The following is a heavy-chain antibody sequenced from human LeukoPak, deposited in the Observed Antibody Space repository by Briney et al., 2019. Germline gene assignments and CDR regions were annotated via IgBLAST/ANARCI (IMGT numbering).Heavy chain of an antibody. V-gene: IGHV3-49*03. CDR3: TRGFRYGYYYMDV. D-gene: IGHD1-1*01. Sequence: GGSLRLSCTASGFTFGDYAMSWFRQAPGKGLEWVGLIRSKAYGGTTEYAASVKGRFTISRDDSKSIAYLQMNSLKTEDTAVYYCTRGFRYGYYYMDVWGKGTTVTVSS. CDR2: IRSKAYGGTT. J-gene: IGHJ6*03. CDR1: GFTFGDYA.